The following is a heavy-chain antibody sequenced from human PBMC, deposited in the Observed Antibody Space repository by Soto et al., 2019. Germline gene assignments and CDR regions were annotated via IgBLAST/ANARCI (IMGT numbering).Heavy chain of an antibody. CDR1: CGSIISGGYY. CDR3: ARDRYTVGWHADP. D-gene: IGHD6-19*01. CDR2: IHYSGTT. V-gene: IGHV4-31*03. J-gene: IGHJ5*02. Sequence: PSETLSLTCTFSCGSIISGGYYWSCIRQHPGEGLEWIGYIHYSGTTYYNPSLKSRVTMSVDTSKNQFSLKVSSVTAADTAVYYCARDRYTVGWHADPWGQGVLVTVSS.